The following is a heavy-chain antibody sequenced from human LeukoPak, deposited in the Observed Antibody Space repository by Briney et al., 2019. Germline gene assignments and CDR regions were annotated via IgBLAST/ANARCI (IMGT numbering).Heavy chain of an antibody. CDR2: ISSSSSYI. Sequence: PGGSLRLSRAASGFTFSSYSMNWVRQAPGKGLEWVSSISSSSSYIYYADSVKGRFTISRDNAKNSLYLQMNSLRAEDTAVYYCARDPSYYYDSSGYFDYWGQGTLVTVSS. J-gene: IGHJ4*02. D-gene: IGHD3-22*01. V-gene: IGHV3-21*01. CDR1: GFTFSSYS. CDR3: ARDPSYYYDSSGYFDY.